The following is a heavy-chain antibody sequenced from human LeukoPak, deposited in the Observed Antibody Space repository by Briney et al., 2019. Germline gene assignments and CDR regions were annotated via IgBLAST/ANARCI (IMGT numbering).Heavy chain of an antibody. J-gene: IGHJ4*02. CDR2: INIDGSSI. D-gene: IGHD2-2*01. Sequence: HPGGSLRLSCAASGFTLNKYWMHWVRQAPGKGLVWVSRINIDGSSISYADSVRGRFTTSRDNAKNTLYLQMNNLRAEDTAVYYCTRIPADQTFFDFWGQGTLVTVSS. CDR3: TRIPADQTFFDF. V-gene: IGHV3-74*01. CDR1: GFTLNKYW.